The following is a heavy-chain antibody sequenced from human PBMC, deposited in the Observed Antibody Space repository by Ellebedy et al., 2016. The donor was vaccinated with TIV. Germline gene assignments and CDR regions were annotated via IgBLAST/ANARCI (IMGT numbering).Heavy chain of an antibody. CDR2: LLTDGVEK. CDR1: GFRITDLG. Sequence: GESLKISCVASGFRITDLGMHWVRQAPGKGLEWVTVLLTDGVEKYYGASVKGRFTVSRDDSKNTLYLQMNSLRVDDTAMYYCAKGLGPYATAPDYWGQGTLVTVSS. V-gene: IGHV3-33*03. J-gene: IGHJ4*02. D-gene: IGHD3-16*01. CDR3: AKGLGPYATAPDY.